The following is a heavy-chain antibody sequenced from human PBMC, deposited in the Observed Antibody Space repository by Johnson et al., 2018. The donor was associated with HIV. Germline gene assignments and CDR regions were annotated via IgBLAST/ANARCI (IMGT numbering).Heavy chain of an antibody. CDR2: IYSGGST. CDR3: ARGLRRTTVGNDAFDI. V-gene: IGHV3-66*01. CDR1: AFSVSSNY. D-gene: IGHD4-23*01. J-gene: IGHJ3*02. Sequence: VQLVESGGGLVQPGGSLRLSCAVSAFSVSSNYMSWVRQAPGKGLELVSVIYSGGSTYYADSVKGRFTISRDNSKNTLYLQMNSLRAEDTAVYYCARGLRRTTVGNDAFDIWGQGTMVSVSS.